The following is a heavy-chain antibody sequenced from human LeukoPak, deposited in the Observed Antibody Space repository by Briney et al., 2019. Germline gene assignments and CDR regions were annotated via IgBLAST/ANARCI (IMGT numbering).Heavy chain of an antibody. J-gene: IGHJ4*02. D-gene: IGHD1-26*01. Sequence: SETLSLTCTVSGGSISSYYWSWIRQPPGKGMEWIGYIYYSGSTNYNPSLKSRVTISVDTSKNQFSLKLSSVTAADTAVYYCARDRGGSYGLTFDYWGQGTLVTVSS. V-gene: IGHV4-59*01. CDR1: GGSISSYY. CDR3: ARDRGGSYGLTFDY. CDR2: IYYSGST.